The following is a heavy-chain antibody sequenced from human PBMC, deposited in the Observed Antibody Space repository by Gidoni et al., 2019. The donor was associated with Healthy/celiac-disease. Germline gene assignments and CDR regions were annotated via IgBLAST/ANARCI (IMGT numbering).Heavy chain of an antibody. CDR2: IIPIFGTA. Sequence: EWMGGIIPIFGTANYAQKFQGRVTITADESTSTAYMELSSLRSEDTAVYYCARDGLVGATGWFDPWGQGTLVTVSS. V-gene: IGHV1-69*01. D-gene: IGHD1-26*01. J-gene: IGHJ5*02. CDR3: ARDGLVGATGWFDP.